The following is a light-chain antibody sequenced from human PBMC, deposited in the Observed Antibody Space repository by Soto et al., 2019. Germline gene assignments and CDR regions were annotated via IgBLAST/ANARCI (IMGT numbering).Light chain of an antibody. CDR1: SGSLASNY. J-gene: IGLJ3*02. CDR2: EDN. V-gene: IGLV6-57*01. CDR3: QSYYSSNRGV. Sequence: NFMLTQPHSGSESPGKTVTISCTRSSGSLASNYVQWYQQRPRSSPTTVIYEDNQRPSGVPDRFSGSIDSSSNYAPLTISGLKTEEEADYHWQSYYSSNRGVLGGGTELTVL.